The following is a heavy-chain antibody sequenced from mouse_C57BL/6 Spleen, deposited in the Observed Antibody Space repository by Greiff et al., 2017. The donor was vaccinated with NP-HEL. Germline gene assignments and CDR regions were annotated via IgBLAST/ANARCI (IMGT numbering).Heavy chain of an antibody. CDR2: IDPSDSYT. Sequence: QVQLKQPGAELVKPGASVKLSCKASGYTFTSYWMQWVKQRPGQGLEWIGEIDPSDSYTNYNQKFKGKATLTVDTSSSTAYMQLSSLTSEDSAVYYCARNPGYGKGFDYWGQGTTLTVSS. CDR3: ARNPGYGKGFDY. V-gene: IGHV1-50*01. J-gene: IGHJ2*01. CDR1: GYTFTSYW. D-gene: IGHD2-1*01.